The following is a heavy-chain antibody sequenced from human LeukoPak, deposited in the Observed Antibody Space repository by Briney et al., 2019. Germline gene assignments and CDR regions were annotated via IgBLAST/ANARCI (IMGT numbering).Heavy chain of an antibody. D-gene: IGHD6-6*01. Sequence: ASVKVSCKASGYTFTSYDINWVRQAPGQGLEWMGRINPNSGGTNYAQKFQGRVTMTRDTSISTAYMELSRLRSDDTAVYYCAVLYWSIAARPFDYWGQGTLVTVSS. CDR2: INPNSGGT. CDR3: AVLYWSIAARPFDY. J-gene: IGHJ4*02. V-gene: IGHV1-2*06. CDR1: GYTFTSYD.